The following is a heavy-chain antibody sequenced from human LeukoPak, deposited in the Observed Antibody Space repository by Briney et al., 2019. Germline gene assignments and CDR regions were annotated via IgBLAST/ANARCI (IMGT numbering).Heavy chain of an antibody. D-gene: IGHD6-13*01. V-gene: IGHV4-4*07. J-gene: IGHJ4*02. CDR2: IYTSGST. CDR3: ARALNSSSRRNLFDY. Sequence: SETLSLTCSATGGSISSYYWSWIRQPAGKGLEWVGRIYTSGSTNYNPSLKSRVTMSVDTSKNQCSLKLSSVTAADTAVYYCARALNSSSRRNLFDYWGQGTLVTVSS. CDR1: GGSISSYY.